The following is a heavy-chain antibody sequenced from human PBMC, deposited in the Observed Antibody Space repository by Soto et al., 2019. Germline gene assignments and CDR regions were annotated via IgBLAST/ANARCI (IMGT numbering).Heavy chain of an antibody. CDR1: GGSISSYY. Sequence: SETLSLTCTVSGGSISSYYWSWIRQPPGKGLEWIGYIYYSGSTYYNPSLKSRVTISVDTSKNQFSLKLSSVTAADTAIYYCARSVFPWGQGTLVTVSA. CDR2: IYYSGST. V-gene: IGHV4-59*12. J-gene: IGHJ5*02. CDR3: ARSVFP.